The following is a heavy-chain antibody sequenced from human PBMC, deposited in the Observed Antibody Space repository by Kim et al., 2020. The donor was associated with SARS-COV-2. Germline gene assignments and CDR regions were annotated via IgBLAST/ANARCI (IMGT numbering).Heavy chain of an antibody. Sequence: IRSGGGTNYAPKFQGRVTMTGDTSTNTVYMELSSLRSDDTAVYYCAKEGGHWGQGTLVTVSS. D-gene: IGHD3-16*01. V-gene: IGHV1-46*01. J-gene: IGHJ4*02. CDR2: IRSGGGT. CDR3: AKEGGH.